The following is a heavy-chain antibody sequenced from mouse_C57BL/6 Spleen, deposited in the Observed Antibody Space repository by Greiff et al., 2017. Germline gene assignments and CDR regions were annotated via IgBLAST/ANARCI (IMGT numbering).Heavy chain of an antibody. J-gene: IGHJ2*01. CDR1: GFTFSSYG. V-gene: IGHV5-6*02. Sequence: DVKLVESGGDLVKPGGSLKLSCAASGFTFSSYGMSWVRQTPDKRLEWVATISSGGSYTYYPDSVKGRFTIARDNAKNTLYLQMSSLKSEDTAMYYCARHDGNYFDYGGQGTTLTVSS. CDR2: ISSGGSYT. CDR3: ARHDGNYFDY. D-gene: IGHD2-3*01.